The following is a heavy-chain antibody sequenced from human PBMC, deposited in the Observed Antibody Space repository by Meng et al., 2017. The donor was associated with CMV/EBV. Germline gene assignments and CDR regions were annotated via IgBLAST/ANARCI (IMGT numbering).Heavy chain of an antibody. V-gene: IGHV4-39*07. CDR1: GGSISSSSYY. D-gene: IGHD5-12*01. J-gene: IGHJ6*02. CDR2: IYYSGST. CDR3: ARISYSGYSYYYYYYGMDV. Sequence: SETLSLTCTVSGGSISSSSYYWGWIRQPPGKGLEWIGSIYYSGSTYYNPSLKSRVTISVDTSKNQFSLKLSSVTAADTAVYYCARISYSGYSYYYYYYGMDVWGQGTTVTVS.